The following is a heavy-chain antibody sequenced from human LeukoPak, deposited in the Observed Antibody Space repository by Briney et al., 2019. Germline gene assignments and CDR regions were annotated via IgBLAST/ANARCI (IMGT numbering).Heavy chain of an antibody. Sequence: GASVKASCKASGYTFTSYYMHWVRQAPGQGLEWMGIINPSGGSTSYAQKFQGRVTMTRDTSTSTVYMELSSLRSEDTAVYYCARDFRDCSSTSCYLSTDYWGQGTLVTVSS. CDR2: INPSGGST. CDR3: ARDFRDCSSTSCYLSTDY. V-gene: IGHV1-46*01. CDR1: GYTFTSYY. D-gene: IGHD2-2*01. J-gene: IGHJ4*02.